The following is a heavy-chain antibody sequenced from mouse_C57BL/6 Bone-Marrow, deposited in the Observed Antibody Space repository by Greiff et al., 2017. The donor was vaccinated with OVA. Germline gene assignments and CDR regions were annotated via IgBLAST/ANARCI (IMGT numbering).Heavy chain of an antibody. J-gene: IGHJ4*01. CDR2: ISNGGGST. D-gene: IGHD1-1*01. CDR1: GFTFSDYY. V-gene: IGHV5-12*01. Sequence: EVQGVESGGGLVQPGGSLKLSCAASGFTFSDYYMYWVRQTPEKRLEWVAYISNGGGSTYYPDTVKGRFTISRDNAKNTLYLQMSRLKSEDTAMYYCASPFITTVVARYAMDYWGQGTSVTVSS. CDR3: ASPFITTVVARYAMDY.